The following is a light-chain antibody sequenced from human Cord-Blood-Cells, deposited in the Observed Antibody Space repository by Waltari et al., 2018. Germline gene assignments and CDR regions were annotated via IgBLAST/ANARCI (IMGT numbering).Light chain of an antibody. CDR1: SSDVGGYNY. CDR2: EVS. CDR3: SSYTSSSTLFYV. Sequence: QSALTQPASVSGSPGQSITISCTATSSDVGGYNYVSWYQQHPGKAPKLMIYEVSNRPSGVSNLFSGSKSGNTASLTISGLQAEDEADYYCSSYTSSSTLFYVFGTGTKVTVL. J-gene: IGLJ1*01. V-gene: IGLV2-14*01.